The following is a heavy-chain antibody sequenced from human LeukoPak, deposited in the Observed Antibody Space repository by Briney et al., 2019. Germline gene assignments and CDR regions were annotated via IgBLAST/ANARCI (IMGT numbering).Heavy chain of an antibody. CDR2: IYHTGST. V-gene: IGHV4-38-2*01. CDR1: GYSISSGYY. D-gene: IGHD3-22*01. J-gene: IGHJ4*02. Sequence: SETLSLTCAVSGYSISSGYYWGWIRQPPGKGLEWIGSIYHTGSTYYNPSLQSRVTISLGSPKNQFSLKLTSVTAADTAVYYCASGGTAVVMALTYYFDTWGQGTPVTVSS. CDR3: ASGGTAVVMALTYYFDT.